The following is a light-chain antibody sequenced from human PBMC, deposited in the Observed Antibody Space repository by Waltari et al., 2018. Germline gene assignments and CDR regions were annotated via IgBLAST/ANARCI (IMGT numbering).Light chain of an antibody. CDR2: WAS. V-gene: IGKV4-1*01. Sequence: IVMTQSPDSLAVSLGERATINCKSRQSVLYSSNNKNYLAWYQQKPGQPPKLLIYWASTRESGVPDRFSGSGSGTDCTLSVSSLQAEEVACEYGQQYYNSGRFGQGTKVEIK. CDR1: QSVLYSSNNKNY. CDR3: QQYYNSGR. J-gene: IGKJ1*01.